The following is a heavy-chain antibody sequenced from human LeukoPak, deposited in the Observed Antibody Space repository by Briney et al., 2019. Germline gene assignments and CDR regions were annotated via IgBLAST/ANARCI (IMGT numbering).Heavy chain of an antibody. CDR1: GGSISSGGYY. J-gene: IGHJ5*02. CDR3: ESGIRYFDWPTWFDP. D-gene: IGHD3-9*01. V-gene: IGHV4-31*03. Sequence: SETLSLTCTVSGGSISSGGYYWSWIRQHPGKGLEWIGYIYYSGSTYYNPSLKSRVTISVDTSKNQFSLKLSSVTAADTAVYYCESGIRYFDWPTWFDPWGQGTLVTVSS. CDR2: IYYSGST.